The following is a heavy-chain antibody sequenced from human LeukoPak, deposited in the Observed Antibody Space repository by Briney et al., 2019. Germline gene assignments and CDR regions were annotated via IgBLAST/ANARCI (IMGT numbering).Heavy chain of an antibody. D-gene: IGHD2-15*01. CDR2: IYYSGST. V-gene: IGHV4-59*01. CDR3: ARDTGVVVGYFQH. CDR1: GGFISTYY. Sequence: SETLSLTCTVSGGFISTYYWSWIRQPPGKGLEWIGYIYYSGSTSYNPSLKSRITISVDTFKNQFSLKLSSVTAADTAVYYCARDTGVVVGYFQHWGQGTLVTVSS. J-gene: IGHJ1*01.